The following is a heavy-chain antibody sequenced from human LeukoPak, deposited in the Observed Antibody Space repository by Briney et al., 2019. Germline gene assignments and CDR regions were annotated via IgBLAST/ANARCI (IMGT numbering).Heavy chain of an antibody. CDR3: ARGLYSSGWPFDY. D-gene: IGHD6-19*01. V-gene: IGHV4-34*01. CDR1: GGSFSVYY. J-gene: IGHJ4*02. CDR2: INHSGST. Sequence: PSETLSLTCAVYGGSFSVYYWSWIRQPPGKGLEWIGEINHSGSTNYNPSLKSRVTISVDTSKNQFSLKLSSVTAADTAVYYCARGLYSSGWPFDYWGQGTLVTVSS.